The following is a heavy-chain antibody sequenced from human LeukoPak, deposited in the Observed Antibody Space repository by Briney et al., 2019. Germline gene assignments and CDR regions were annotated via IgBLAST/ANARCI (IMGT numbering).Heavy chain of an antibody. V-gene: IGHV3-53*01. CDR3: ARALQWLGVFDY. CDR1: GVTVSSNY. Sequence: GGSLRLSCAVSGVTVSSNYMTWVRQAPGKGLEWVSIIYSGDTTYYADSVKGRFTISRDNSKSTVYLQMNSLRAEDTAVYYCARALQWLGVFDYWGQGTLVTVSS. CDR2: IYSGDTT. J-gene: IGHJ4*02. D-gene: IGHD6-19*01.